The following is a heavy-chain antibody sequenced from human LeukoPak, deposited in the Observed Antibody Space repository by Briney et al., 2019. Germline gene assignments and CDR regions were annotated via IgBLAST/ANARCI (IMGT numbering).Heavy chain of an antibody. Sequence: SETLSLTCTVSGVSISSYYWSWIRQAAGKGLEWIGRINTSGNTNYNPSLKSRVSLSVDTSKNQFSLRLSSVTAADTAVYYCARDQLVMVPAALGDYYYYYYMDVWGKGTTVTVSS. CDR3: ARDQLVMVPAALGDYYYYYYMDV. CDR2: INTSGNT. CDR1: GVSISSYY. V-gene: IGHV4-4*07. D-gene: IGHD2-2*01. J-gene: IGHJ6*03.